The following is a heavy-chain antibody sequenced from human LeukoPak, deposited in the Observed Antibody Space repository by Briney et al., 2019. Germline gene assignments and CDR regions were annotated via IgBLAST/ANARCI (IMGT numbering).Heavy chain of an antibody. CDR1: GDSISSYY. Sequence: SETLSLTCSVSGDSISSYYWTWMRQPAGKGLEWIGRIYTSGSTNYSPSLKSRVTMSVNTSKNQFFLNLTSVTAADTAVYYCAREGATTRPLDYWGQGTLVTVSS. V-gene: IGHV4-4*07. J-gene: IGHJ4*02. CDR2: IYTSGST. CDR3: AREGATTRPLDY. D-gene: IGHD4-17*01.